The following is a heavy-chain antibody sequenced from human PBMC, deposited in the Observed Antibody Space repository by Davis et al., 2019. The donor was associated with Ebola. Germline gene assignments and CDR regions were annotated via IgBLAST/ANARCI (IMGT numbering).Heavy chain of an antibody. CDR2: INHSGST. CDR3: ARGRAPGGYCSSTSCYPYYYYGMDV. D-gene: IGHD2-2*01. J-gene: IGHJ6*02. Sequence: PSETLSLTCTVSGGSISSYYWSWIRQPPGKGLEWIGEINHSGSTNYNPSLKSRVTISVDTSKNQFSLKLSSVTAADTAVYYCARGRAPGGYCSSTSCYPYYYYGMDVWGQGTTVTVSS. V-gene: IGHV4-34*01. CDR1: GGSISSYY.